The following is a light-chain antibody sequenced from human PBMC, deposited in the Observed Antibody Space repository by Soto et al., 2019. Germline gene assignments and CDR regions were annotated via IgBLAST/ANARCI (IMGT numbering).Light chain of an antibody. J-gene: IGLJ1*01. CDR2: EVS. Sequence: QSALTQPASVSGSPGQSITISCTGTSSDAATYDYVSWYQHHPGKAPKLLIYEVSNRPSGVSNRFSGSRSGNTASLTISGVQAEDEADYYCGPYTSSTLYVFGTGTKVTVL. CDR3: GPYTSSTLYV. V-gene: IGLV2-14*01. CDR1: SSDAATYDY.